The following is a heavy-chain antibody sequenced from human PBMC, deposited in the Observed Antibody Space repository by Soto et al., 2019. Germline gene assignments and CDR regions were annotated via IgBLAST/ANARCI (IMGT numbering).Heavy chain of an antibody. D-gene: IGHD2-15*01. J-gene: IGHJ4*02. CDR1: GGSISSYY. Sequence: SETLSLTCTVSGGSISSYYWSWIRQPPGKGLEWIGYIYYSGSTNYNPSLKSRVTISVDTSKNQFSLKLSSVTAADTAVYYCARQTGYSSYFDYWGQGTLVTVSS. V-gene: IGHV4-59*01. CDR3: ARQTGYSSYFDY. CDR2: IYYSGST.